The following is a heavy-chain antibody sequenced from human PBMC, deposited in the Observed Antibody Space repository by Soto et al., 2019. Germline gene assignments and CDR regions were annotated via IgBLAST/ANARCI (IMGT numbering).Heavy chain of an antibody. CDR2: IYWDDDI. V-gene: IGHV2-5*02. D-gene: IGHD2-15*01. J-gene: IGHJ4*02. CDR3: AHYYCGSGTCYYFDY. Sequence: QITLKESGPTLVNPTQTLTLTCTFSGFSLSTTGVGVGWIRQPPGKALQWLALIYWDDDIRYSPSLKSRLTIXXDXSXXQVVLTMTNMDPVDTATYYCAHYYCGSGTCYYFDYWGQGTLITVSS. CDR1: GFSLSTTGVG.